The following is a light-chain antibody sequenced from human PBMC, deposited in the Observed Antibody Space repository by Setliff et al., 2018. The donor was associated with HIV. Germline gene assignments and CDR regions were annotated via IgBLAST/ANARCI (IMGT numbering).Light chain of an antibody. Sequence: ALAQPASVSGSPGQSITISRTGTSSDIGGYNYVSWYQQHPGKAPKLVIYDVKDRPSGVSNRFSGSKSGNTASLTISGLQAEDEADYYCCSYAGTYSVAFGGGTKVTVL. J-gene: IGLJ2*01. V-gene: IGLV2-14*03. CDR1: SSDIGGYNY. CDR3: CSYAGTYSVA. CDR2: DVK.